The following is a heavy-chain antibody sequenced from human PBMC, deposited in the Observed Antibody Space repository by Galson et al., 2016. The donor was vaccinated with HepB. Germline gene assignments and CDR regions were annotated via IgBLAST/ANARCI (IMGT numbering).Heavy chain of an antibody. CDR3: ARAAHSSGYCDVFDI. J-gene: IGHJ3*02. CDR2: ISHDDISK. V-gene: IGHV3-30-3*01. Sequence: SLRLSCAASGFTFSSYWMNWVRQAPGKGLEWVAAISHDDISKYYTDSVKGRFTISRDNSGNTVDLQMNSLRAEDTAVYYCARAAHSSGYCDVFDIWGQGTKVTVSS. CDR1: GFTFSSYW. D-gene: IGHD3-22*01.